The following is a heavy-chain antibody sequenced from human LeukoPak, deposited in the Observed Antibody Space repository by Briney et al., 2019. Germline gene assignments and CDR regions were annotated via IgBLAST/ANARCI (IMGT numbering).Heavy chain of an antibody. J-gene: IGHJ4*02. Sequence: RGSLTLSCTAFGFTLSNYAMHWVRQAAGKGLEWVGVTSYDGGNKYYADSVKGRFTISRDNSKNTLYLQMNSLRAEDTAVYYCAKDETSIAVAGPFHYWGQGTLVTVSS. CDR2: TSYDGGNK. D-gene: IGHD6-13*01. V-gene: IGHV3-30-3*01. CDR1: GFTLSNYA. CDR3: AKDETSIAVAGPFHY.